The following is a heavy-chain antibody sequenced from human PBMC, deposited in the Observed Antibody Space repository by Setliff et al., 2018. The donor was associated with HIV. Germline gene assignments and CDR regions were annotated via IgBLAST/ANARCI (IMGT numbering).Heavy chain of an antibody. CDR1: GVSISSTNYY. J-gene: IGHJ5*02. CDR3: ARHSPTYCSGTSCFDNWFDP. CDR2: IYYSGST. D-gene: IGHD2-15*01. Sequence: SETLSLTCTVSGVSISSTNYYWGWIRQPPGKGLEWIGTIYYSGSTYYNPSLKSRVTISVDTSKNQFSLKLSSVTAADTAVYYCARHSPTYCSGTSCFDNWFDPWGQGTLVTVSS. V-gene: IGHV4-39*01.